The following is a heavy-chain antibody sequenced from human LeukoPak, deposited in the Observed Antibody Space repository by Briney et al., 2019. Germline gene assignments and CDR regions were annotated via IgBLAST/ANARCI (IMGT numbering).Heavy chain of an antibody. CDR3: ARAENYQLLYYYYMDV. CDR2: INPNSGGT. Sequence: VSVKVSCKASGYTFTGYYMHWVRQAPGQGLEWMGWINPNSGGTNYAQKFQGRVTMTRDTSISTAYMELSRLRSDDTAVYYCARAENYQLLYYYYMDVWGKGTTVTVSS. J-gene: IGHJ6*03. V-gene: IGHV1-2*02. D-gene: IGHD2-2*01. CDR1: GYTFTGYY.